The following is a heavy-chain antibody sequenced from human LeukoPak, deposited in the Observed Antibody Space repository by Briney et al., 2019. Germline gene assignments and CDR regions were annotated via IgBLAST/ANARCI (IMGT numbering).Heavy chain of an antibody. D-gene: IGHD1-1*01. Sequence: PGGSLRLSCAASGFTVSSNYMSWVRQAPGKGLEWVSVIYSGGSTYYADSVKGRLTISRDNSKNTLYLQMNSLRAEDTAVYYCARGRPGYYFDYWGQGTLVTVSS. CDR3: ARGRPGYYFDY. V-gene: IGHV3-66*01. CDR2: IYSGGST. J-gene: IGHJ4*02. CDR1: GFTVSSNY.